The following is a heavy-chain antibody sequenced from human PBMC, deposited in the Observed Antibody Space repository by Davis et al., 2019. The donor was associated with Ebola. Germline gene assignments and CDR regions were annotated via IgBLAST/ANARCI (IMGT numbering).Heavy chain of an antibody. CDR3: ASSPWDIVVVPAAF. CDR1: GFTVSSNY. V-gene: IGHV3-53*01. CDR2: IYSGGST. J-gene: IGHJ6*04. D-gene: IGHD2-2*01. Sequence: GGSLRLSCAASGFTVSSNYMSWVRQAPGKGLEWVSVIYSGGSTYYADSVKGRFTISRDNSKNTLYLQMNSLRAEDTAVYYCASSPWDIVVVPAAFWGKGTTVTVSS.